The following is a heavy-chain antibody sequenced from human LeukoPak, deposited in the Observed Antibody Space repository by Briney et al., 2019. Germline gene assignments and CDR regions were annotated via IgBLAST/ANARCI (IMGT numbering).Heavy chain of an antibody. CDR2: IYYSGST. Sequence: SETLSLTCTVSGGSISSYYWSWIRQPPGKGLEWIGYIYYSGSTNYNPSLKSRVTISVDTSNNQFSLKLSSVTAADTAVYYCARVGSSIWGDAFDIWGQGTMVTVSS. D-gene: IGHD3-10*01. J-gene: IGHJ3*02. V-gene: IGHV4-59*01. CDR3: ARVGSSIWGDAFDI. CDR1: GGSISSYY.